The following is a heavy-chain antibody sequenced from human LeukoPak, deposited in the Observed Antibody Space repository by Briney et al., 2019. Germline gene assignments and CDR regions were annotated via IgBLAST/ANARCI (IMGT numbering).Heavy chain of an antibody. CDR3: ATEWYSSSSPYFDY. V-gene: IGHV1-24*01. J-gene: IGHJ4*02. CDR1: GYTLTELS. Sequence: GASVKVSCKVSGYTLTELSMHWVRQAPGKGLEWMGGFDPEDGETIYAQKFQGRVTMTEDTSADTAYMELSSLRSEDTAVYYCATEWYSSSSPYFDYWGQGTLVTVSS. D-gene: IGHD6-6*01. CDR2: FDPEDGET.